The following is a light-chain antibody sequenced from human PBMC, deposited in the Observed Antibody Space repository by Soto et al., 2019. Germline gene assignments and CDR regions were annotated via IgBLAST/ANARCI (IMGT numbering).Light chain of an antibody. J-gene: IGKJ1*01. V-gene: IGKV1-5*03. Sequence: DIQMTQSPSTLSASVGDRVTITCRASQTISSWLAWYQQKPGKAPKVLIYKASSLESGVPSRFSGSGYGTEFTLTISSLQPDDFAIYYCQQYNSYSAWTFGQGTKVDIK. CDR2: KAS. CDR1: QTISSW. CDR3: QQYNSYSAWT.